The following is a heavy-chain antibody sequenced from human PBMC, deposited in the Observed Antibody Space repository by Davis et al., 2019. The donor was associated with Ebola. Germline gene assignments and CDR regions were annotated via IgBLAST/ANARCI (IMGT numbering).Heavy chain of an antibody. CDR2: MNPNSGNT. D-gene: IGHD3-10*01. J-gene: IGHJ4*02. Sequence: ASVKVSCKASGGTFDNYAISWVRQAPGQGLEWMGWMNPNSGNTGYAAKFQGRVTMTRNTSISTAYMELSSLRSEDTAVYYCARAPTWSQINYYCLDYWGQGTLVTVSS. V-gene: IGHV1-8*02. CDR1: GGTFDNYA. CDR3: ARAPTWSQINYYCLDY.